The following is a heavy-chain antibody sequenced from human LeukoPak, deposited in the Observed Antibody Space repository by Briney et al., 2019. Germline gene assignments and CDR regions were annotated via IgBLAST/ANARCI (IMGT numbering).Heavy chain of an antibody. Sequence: GASVKVSCKASGYTFTSYGISWVRQAPGQGLEWKGLISAYNGNTNYAQKLQGRVTMTTDTSTSTAYMELRSLRSDDTAVYYCAKGKWGLTINNFDVWGQGTMVTVSS. D-gene: IGHD3-9*01. V-gene: IGHV1-18*01. CDR3: AKGKWGLTINNFDV. J-gene: IGHJ3*01. CDR1: GYTFTSYG. CDR2: ISAYNGNT.